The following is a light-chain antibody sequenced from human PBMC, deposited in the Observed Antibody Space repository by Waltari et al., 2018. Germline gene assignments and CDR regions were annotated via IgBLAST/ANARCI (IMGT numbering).Light chain of an antibody. CDR3: QSADSSGSL. CDR2: KDT. CDR1: ALPDQY. J-gene: IGLJ2*01. V-gene: IGLV3-25*03. Sequence: SYELTQSPSVSVSPGQTARITCSGDALPDQYAFWYQQKPGQAPVLVIYKDTERPSGIPGRVSGSSSRTTVTLTISGVQAEDEADYYCQSADSSGSLFGGGTKLTVL.